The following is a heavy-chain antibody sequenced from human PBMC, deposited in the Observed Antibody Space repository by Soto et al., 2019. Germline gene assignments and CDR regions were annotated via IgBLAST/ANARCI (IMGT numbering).Heavy chain of an antibody. J-gene: IGHJ6*02. CDR3: ATLSGSTFYYGMDV. CDR1: GGSFSGYY. CDR2: INHSGST. D-gene: IGHD3-3*01. Sequence: SETLSLTCAVYGGSFSGYYWSWIRQPPGKGLEWIGEINHSGSTNYNPSLKSRVTISVDTSKNQFSLKLSSVTAADTAVYYCATLSGSTFYYGMDVWGQGTTVTVS. V-gene: IGHV4-34*01.